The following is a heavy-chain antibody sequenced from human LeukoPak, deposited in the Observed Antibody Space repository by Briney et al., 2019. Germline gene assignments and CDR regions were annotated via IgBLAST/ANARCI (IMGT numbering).Heavy chain of an antibody. J-gene: IGHJ4*02. D-gene: IGHD3-9*01. V-gene: IGHV3-48*02. CDR2: IRSSSTTI. CDR1: GFTFRMYS. Sequence: GGSLRLSCAASGFTFRMYSLNWVRQAPGKGLEWVAYIRSSSTTIHYADSVKGRFTISRDNAKNSPYLQMNSLKDEDTGVYYCARDRQDYDLLTGYDFWGQGTLVTVSS. CDR3: ARDRQDYDLLTGYDF.